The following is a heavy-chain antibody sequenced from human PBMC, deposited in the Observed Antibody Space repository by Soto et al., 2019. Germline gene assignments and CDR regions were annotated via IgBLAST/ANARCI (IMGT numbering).Heavy chain of an antibody. D-gene: IGHD2-21*01. V-gene: IGHV3-30*18. CDR2: ISYDGSIK. CDR3: AKEFRSGSTYFDY. J-gene: IGHJ4*02. Sequence: PGGSLRLSCAASGFSFSSYGMHLVRQAPGKGLEWVALISYDGSIKHNADSVKGRFTVSRDNSKNTLYLQMSSLKPEDTAVYYCAKEFRSGSTYFDYWGQGALVTVSS. CDR1: GFSFSSYG.